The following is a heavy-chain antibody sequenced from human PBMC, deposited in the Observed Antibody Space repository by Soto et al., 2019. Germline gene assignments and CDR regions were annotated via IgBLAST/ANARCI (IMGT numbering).Heavy chain of an antibody. CDR2: ISSKNGNT. J-gene: IGHJ4*02. Sequence: QVQLVQSGADVKKPGASVKVSCKASGYTFSDYGVSWVRQAPGQGLEWMGWISSKNGNTNFAQKFRSRVTMTTAPSTSTVYMELRSLRPDDTAVYYCAREPPETPPDYWGQGTLVTVSS. V-gene: IGHV1-18*01. CDR1: GYTFSDYG. CDR3: AREPPETPPDY.